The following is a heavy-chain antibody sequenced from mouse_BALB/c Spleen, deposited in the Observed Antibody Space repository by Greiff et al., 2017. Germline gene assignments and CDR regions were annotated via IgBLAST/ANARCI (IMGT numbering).Heavy chain of an antibody. CDR3: ARGLYGNFYYAMDY. CDR1: GFTFSSFG. Sequence: DVQLVESGGGLVQPGGSRKLSCAASGFTFSSFGMHWVRQAPEKGLEWVAYISSGSSTIYYADTVKGRFTISRDNPKNTLFLQMTSLRSEDTAMYYCARGLYGNFYYAMDYWGQGTSVTVSS. CDR2: ISSGSSTI. V-gene: IGHV5-17*02. D-gene: IGHD2-1*01. J-gene: IGHJ4*01.